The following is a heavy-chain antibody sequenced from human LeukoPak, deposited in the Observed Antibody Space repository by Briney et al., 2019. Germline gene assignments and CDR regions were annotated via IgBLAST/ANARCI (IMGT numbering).Heavy chain of an antibody. J-gene: IGHJ4*02. CDR1: GYTFTGYY. CDR2: INPNSGGT. D-gene: IGHD6-13*01. Sequence: GASVKVSCKASGYTFTGYYMHWVRQAPGQGLEWMGWINPNSGGTNYAQKFQGWVTMTRDTSISTAYMELSRLRSDNTAVYYCARGVAAGGPPTFDYWGQGTLVTVSS. CDR3: ARGVAAGGPPTFDY. V-gene: IGHV1-2*04.